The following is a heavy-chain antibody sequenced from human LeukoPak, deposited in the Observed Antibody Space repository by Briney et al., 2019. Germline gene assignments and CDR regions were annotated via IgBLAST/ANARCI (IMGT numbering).Heavy chain of an antibody. CDR2: INSDGSST. V-gene: IGHV3-74*01. Sequence: GGSLRLSCAASGFTFSTYWMHWVRQAPGKGLVWVSRINSDGSSTTYADSVKGRFTISRDNAKNTLYLQMNNLRADDTALYYCVREMKYYYDSSGPGNDYWGQGTLVTVSS. CDR3: VREMKYYYDSSGPGNDY. J-gene: IGHJ4*02. CDR1: GFTFSTYW. D-gene: IGHD3-22*01.